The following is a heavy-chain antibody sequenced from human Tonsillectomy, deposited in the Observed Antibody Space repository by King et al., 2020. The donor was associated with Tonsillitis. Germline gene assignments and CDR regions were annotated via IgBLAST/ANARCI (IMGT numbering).Heavy chain of an antibody. CDR1: VFTFSSYV. CDR3: AKVWLRFGMDV. Sequence: VQLVESGGGVVQPGRSLRLSCAASVFTFSSYVMHWVRQAPGKGLEGVAVISYDGSNKYYADSVKGRFTISRDNSKNTLYLQMNSLRAEDTAVYYCAKVWLRFGMDVWGQGTTVTVSS. J-gene: IGHJ6*02. V-gene: IGHV3-30*18. D-gene: IGHD6-19*01. CDR2: ISYDGSNK.